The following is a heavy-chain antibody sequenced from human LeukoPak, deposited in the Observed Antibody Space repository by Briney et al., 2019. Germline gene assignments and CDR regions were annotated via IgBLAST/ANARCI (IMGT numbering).Heavy chain of an antibody. CDR3: ARDGSWSMVRGVIKGIDY. J-gene: IGHJ4*02. Sequence: PGGSLRLSCAASGFTFDDYGMSWVRQAPGKGLEWVSGINWNGGSTGYADSVKGRFTISRGNAKNSLYLQMNSLRAEDTALYYCARDGSWSMVRGVIKGIDYWGQGTLVTVSS. V-gene: IGHV3-20*04. CDR1: GFTFDDYG. D-gene: IGHD3-10*01. CDR2: INWNGGST.